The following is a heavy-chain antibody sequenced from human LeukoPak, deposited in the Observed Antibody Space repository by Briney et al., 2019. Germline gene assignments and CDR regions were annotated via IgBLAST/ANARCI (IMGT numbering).Heavy chain of an antibody. CDR1: GFTFSSYA. CDR2: ISYDGSNK. CDR3: ARTIAVAVDAFDI. Sequence: GGSLRLSCAASGFTFSSYAMHWVRQAPGKGLEWVAVISYDGSNKYYADSVKGRFTISRDNSKNTLYLQMNSLRAEDTAVYYCARTIAVAVDAFDIWGQGTTVTV. J-gene: IGHJ3*02. V-gene: IGHV3-30-3*01. D-gene: IGHD6-19*01.